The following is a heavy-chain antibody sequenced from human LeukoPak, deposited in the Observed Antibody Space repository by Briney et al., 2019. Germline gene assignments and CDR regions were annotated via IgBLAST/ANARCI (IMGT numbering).Heavy chain of an antibody. Sequence: GSSVKVSCKASGGTFSSYAISWVRQAPGQGLEWMGGIIPIFGTANYAQKFQGRVTITADKSTSTAYMELSSLRSEDTAVYYCARSAFGGTIFGVVIMPSDYWGQGTLVTVSS. CDR3: ARSAFGGTIFGVVIMPSDY. J-gene: IGHJ4*02. CDR2: IIPIFGTA. CDR1: GGTFSSYA. V-gene: IGHV1-69*06. D-gene: IGHD3-3*01.